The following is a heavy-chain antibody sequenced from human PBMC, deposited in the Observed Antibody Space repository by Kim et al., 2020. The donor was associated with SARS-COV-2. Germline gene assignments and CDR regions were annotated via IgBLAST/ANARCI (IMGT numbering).Heavy chain of an antibody. D-gene: IGHD6-19*01. CDR1: GGSFSGYY. V-gene: IGHV4-34*01. CDR3: ARTTGMSSGWYYFDY. J-gene: IGHJ4*02. Sequence: SETLSLTCAVYGGSFSGYYWSWIRQPPGKGLEWIGEINHSGSTNYNPSLKSRVTISVDTSKNQFSLKLSSVTAADTAVYYCARTTGMSSGWYYFDYWGQGTLVTVSS. CDR2: INHSGST.